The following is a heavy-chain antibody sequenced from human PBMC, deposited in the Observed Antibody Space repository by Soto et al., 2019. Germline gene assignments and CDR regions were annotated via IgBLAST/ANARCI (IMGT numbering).Heavy chain of an antibody. D-gene: IGHD3-10*01. CDR1: GGSISSYY. CDR2: IYYSGST. CDR3: ARDHVRGVIGY. Sequence: SETLSLTCTVSGGSISSYYWSWIRQPPGKGLEWIGYIYYSGSTNYNPSLKSRVTISVDTSKNQFSLKLNSVTAADTAVYYCARDHVRGVIGYWGQGTLVTVSS. J-gene: IGHJ4*02. V-gene: IGHV4-59*01.